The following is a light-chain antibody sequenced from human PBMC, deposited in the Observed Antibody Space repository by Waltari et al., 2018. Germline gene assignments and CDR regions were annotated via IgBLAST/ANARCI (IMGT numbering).Light chain of an antibody. V-gene: IGLV2-14*01. Sequence: QSALTQPASVSGSPGQSITISCTGTSSDVGGYNYVSWYQQHPGKAPKLMIYEVSNRPSGVSNRVSGSKSGNTASLTSSGLQAEDEADYYCSSYTSSSTGVFGTGTKVTVL. J-gene: IGLJ1*01. CDR1: SSDVGGYNY. CDR2: EVS. CDR3: SSYTSSSTGV.